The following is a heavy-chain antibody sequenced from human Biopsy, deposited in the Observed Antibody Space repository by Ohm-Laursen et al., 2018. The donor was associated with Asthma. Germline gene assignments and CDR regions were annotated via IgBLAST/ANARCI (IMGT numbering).Heavy chain of an antibody. CDR2: INYRGDT. Sequence: PSDTLSLTCAISGGSFTHYFWMWVRQPPGKGLEWIGEINYRGDTNYNPSLESRVSISVDTSTYHFSLRLNSVTAADMAVYYCVRGEEVAGTYFKDWDQGTLVTVSS. V-gene: IGHV4-34*01. CDR3: VRGEEVAGTYFKD. D-gene: IGHD6-19*01. CDR1: GGSFTHYF. J-gene: IGHJ1*01.